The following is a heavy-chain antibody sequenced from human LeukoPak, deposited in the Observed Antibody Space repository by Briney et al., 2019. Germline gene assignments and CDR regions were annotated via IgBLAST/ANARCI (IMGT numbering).Heavy chain of an antibody. V-gene: IGHV3-15*01. CDR3: TIDKRFYFDY. CDR2: FKSKTDGGTT. Sequence: GGSLTLSCAASGLTFTNAWVSWVRQAPGKGLEWVGRFKSKTDGGTTDFAAPVKGRFTISRDDAINSLYLQMSSLGTEDTAVYYCTIDKRFYFDYWGQGALVTVSS. J-gene: IGHJ4*02. CDR1: GLTFTNAW.